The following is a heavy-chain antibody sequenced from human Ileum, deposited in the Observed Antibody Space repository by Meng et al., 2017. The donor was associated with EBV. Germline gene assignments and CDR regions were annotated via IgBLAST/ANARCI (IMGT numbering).Heavy chain of an antibody. V-gene: IGHV1-3*04. D-gene: IGHD3/OR15-3a*01. J-gene: IGHJ4*02. CDR2: INTDNGET. Sequence: QVKLVQAGAEEKKPGAAVKLSCKASGYTFTRYPIHWVRQAPGQRPEWMGWINTDNGETEFSQKFQGRVTITRDTFATTAYMELISLRSEDTAVYYCASRPGFNIGPFDFWGQGTLVTVSS. CDR3: ASRPGFNIGPFDF. CDR1: GYTFTRYP.